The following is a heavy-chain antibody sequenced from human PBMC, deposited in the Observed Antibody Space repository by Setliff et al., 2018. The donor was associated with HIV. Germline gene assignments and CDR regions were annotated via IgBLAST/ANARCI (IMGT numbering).Heavy chain of an antibody. CDR2: INPNSGRT. V-gene: IGHV1-46*01. CDR1: GYTFTSYY. J-gene: IGHJ1*01. Sequence: ASVTVSCQSSGYTFTSYYMHWVRQAPGQGREWMGIINPNSGRTTYAQKFQGRVTMTRDTSTITVYMELSSRSSEDTVVYYCARDPAPSSSASYFKPGGQGTPVTVSS. CDR3: ARDPAPSSSASYFKP. D-gene: IGHD6-6*01.